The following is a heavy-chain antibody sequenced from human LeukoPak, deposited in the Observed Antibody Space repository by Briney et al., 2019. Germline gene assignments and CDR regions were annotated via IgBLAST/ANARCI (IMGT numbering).Heavy chain of an antibody. Sequence: PGGSLRLSCEASGFAFSSYSMNWVRQAPGRGLEWVSYISSSSSTIYYADSVKGRFTISRDNAKNSLYLQMNSLRDEDTAVYYCARFPHYYDSSGYSFWGQGTLVTVSS. CDR1: GFAFSSYS. J-gene: IGHJ4*02. D-gene: IGHD3-22*01. CDR2: ISSSSSTI. V-gene: IGHV3-48*02. CDR3: ARFPHYYDSSGYSF.